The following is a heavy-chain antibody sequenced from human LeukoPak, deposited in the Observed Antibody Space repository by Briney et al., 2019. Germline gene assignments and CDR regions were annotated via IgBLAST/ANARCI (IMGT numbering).Heavy chain of an antibody. D-gene: IGHD5-24*01. J-gene: IGHJ4*02. V-gene: IGHV3-74*01. Sequence: GGSLRLSCAASGFTFSSHWMHWVRQAPGKGLVWISRIVNDGSGATYVDSVKGRFTTSRDNAKNTLYLQMNSLRAEDTAVYYCATARDGYNLRWGQGTLVTVSS. CDR1: GFTFSSHW. CDR3: ATARDGYNLR. CDR2: IVNDGSGA.